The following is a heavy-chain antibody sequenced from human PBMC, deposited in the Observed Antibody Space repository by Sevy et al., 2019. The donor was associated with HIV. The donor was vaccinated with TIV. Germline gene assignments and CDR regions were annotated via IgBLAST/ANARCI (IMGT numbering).Heavy chain of an antibody. Sequence: ETLSLTCTVSGGSITSYYWSWIRQPPGNGLEWIGHIYNNGNTNYNPSLRSRVTISVDRSKNQFSLKLSSVTAADTAVCYCAKVTYYYDSRGYPNYYFDYWGQGTLVTVSS. D-gene: IGHD3-22*01. V-gene: IGHV4-59*13. CDR1: GGSITSYY. CDR3: AKVTYYYDSRGYPNYYFDY. CDR2: IYNNGNT. J-gene: IGHJ4*02.